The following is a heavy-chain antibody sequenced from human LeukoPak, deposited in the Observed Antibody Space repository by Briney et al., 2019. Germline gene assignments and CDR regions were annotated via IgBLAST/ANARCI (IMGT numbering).Heavy chain of an antibody. V-gene: IGHV3-23*01. CDR1: GFTFSSYV. CDR2: ISGSGGST. D-gene: IGHD3-22*01. Sequence: GGSLRLSCAASGFTFSSYVMSWVRQAPGKGLEWVSAISGSGGSTYYADSVKGRFTISRDNSKDTLYMQVNSLRAEDTAVYYCAKSHDSSGSDYWGQGTLVTVSS. CDR3: AKSHDSSGSDY. J-gene: IGHJ4*02.